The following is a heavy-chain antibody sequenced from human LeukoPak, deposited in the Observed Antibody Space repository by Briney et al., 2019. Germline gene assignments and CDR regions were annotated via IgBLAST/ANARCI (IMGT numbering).Heavy chain of an antibody. CDR2: IYYSGST. J-gene: IGHJ4*02. V-gene: IGHV4-59*01. CDR1: GGSISSYY. D-gene: IGHD5-18*01. CDR3: ARGPNGAGYSADYYFDY. Sequence: SETLSLTCTVSGGSISSYYWSWIRQPPGKGLEWIGYIYYSGSTNYNPSLKSRVTISVDTSKNQFSLKLSSVTTADTAVYYCARGPNGAGYSADYYFDYWGQGTLVTVSS.